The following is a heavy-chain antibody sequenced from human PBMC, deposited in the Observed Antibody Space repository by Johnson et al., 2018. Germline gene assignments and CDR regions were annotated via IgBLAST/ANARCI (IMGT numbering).Heavy chain of an antibody. J-gene: IGHJ3*01. V-gene: IGHV3-7*01. Sequence: VQLVQSGGGLVQPGGSLRLSCAASGFTFSSYWMSWVRQAPGKGLEWVANIKQDGSEKYYVDSVNGRFTISRDNAKNAMYLQMNSLRAEDTAVSYCASEEGDYGDPTMWGQGTMVTVSS. CDR1: GFTFSSYW. D-gene: IGHD4-17*01. CDR2: IKQDGSEK. CDR3: ASEEGDYGDPTM.